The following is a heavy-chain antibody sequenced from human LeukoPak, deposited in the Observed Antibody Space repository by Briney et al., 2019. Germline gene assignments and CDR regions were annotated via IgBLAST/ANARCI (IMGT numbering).Heavy chain of an antibody. D-gene: IGHD2-2*01. V-gene: IGHV3-23*01. Sequence: GGSLRLSCAASGFTFSSYAMSWVRQAPGKGLEWVSAISGSGGSTYYADSVKGRFTISRDNSKNTPYLQMNSLRAEDTAVYYCAKDPNPYCSSTSCYGEASWGQGTLVTVSS. CDR3: AKDPNPYCSSTSCYGEAS. J-gene: IGHJ4*02. CDR2: ISGSGGST. CDR1: GFTFSSYA.